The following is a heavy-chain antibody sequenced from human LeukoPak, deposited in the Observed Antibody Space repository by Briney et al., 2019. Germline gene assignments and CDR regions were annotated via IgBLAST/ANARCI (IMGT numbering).Heavy chain of an antibody. CDR3: ATSRDGYNKFDY. CDR1: GGSVSSGSYY. D-gene: IGHD5-24*01. CDR2: IYYSGST. J-gene: IGHJ4*02. V-gene: IGHV4-61*01. Sequence: PSETLSLTCTVSGGSVSSGSYYWSWIRQPPGKGLEWIGYIYYSGSTNYNPSLKSRVTISVDKSKNQFSLKLRSVTAADTAVYYCATSRDGYNKFDYWGQGTLVTVSS.